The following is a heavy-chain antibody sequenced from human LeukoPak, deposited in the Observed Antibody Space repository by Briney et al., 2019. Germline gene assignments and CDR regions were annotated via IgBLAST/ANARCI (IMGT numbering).Heavy chain of an antibody. CDR2: ISGSGGST. CDR1: GFTFSSYA. J-gene: IGHJ4*02. V-gene: IGHV3-23*01. CDR3: AKQSVVVVAATEFDY. Sequence: PGGSLRLPCAASGFTFSSYAMSWVRQAPGKGLEWVSAISGSGGSTYYADSVKSRFTISRDNSKNTLYLQMNSLRAEDTAVYYCAKQSVVVVAATEFDYWGQGTLVTVSS. D-gene: IGHD2-15*01.